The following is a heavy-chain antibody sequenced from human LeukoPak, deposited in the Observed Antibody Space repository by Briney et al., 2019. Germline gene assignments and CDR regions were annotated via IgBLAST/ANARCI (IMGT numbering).Heavy chain of an antibody. V-gene: IGHV3-30*18. D-gene: IGHD3-10*01. CDR1: GFTVSSNY. CDR2: ISYDGSNK. CDR3: AKDYGALLWFGSYGMDV. Sequence: GGSLRLSCAASGFTVSSNYMSWVRQAPGKGLEWVAVISYDGSNKYYADSVKGRFTISRDNSKNTLYLQMNSLRAEDTAVYYCAKDYGALLWFGSYGMDVWGQGTTVTVSS. J-gene: IGHJ6*02.